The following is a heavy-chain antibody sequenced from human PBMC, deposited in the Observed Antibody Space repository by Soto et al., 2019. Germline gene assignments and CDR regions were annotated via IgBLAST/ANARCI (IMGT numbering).Heavy chain of an antibody. CDR3: ARAHLGYCSGGSCYSGNYYGMDV. CDR1: GYTFTNYD. Sequence: ASVKVSCKASGYTFTNYDINWVRQATGQGLEWMGWMNPNSGNTGYAQKFQGRVTMTRNTSISTAYMELSSLRSEDTAVYYCARAHLGYCSGGSCYSGNYYGMDVWGQGTTVTVSS. D-gene: IGHD2-15*01. CDR2: MNPNSGNT. J-gene: IGHJ6*02. V-gene: IGHV1-8*01.